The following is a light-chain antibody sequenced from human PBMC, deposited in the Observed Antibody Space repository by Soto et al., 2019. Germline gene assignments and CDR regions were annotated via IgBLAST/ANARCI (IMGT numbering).Light chain of an antibody. CDR2: GAS. Sequence: ETVLTQSPGTLSLSRGERATLSCRASQSVTSSHLAWYQQKPGQAPRLLIYGASSRATGIPDRFSGSGTGTDFTLTISRLEPEDFAVYYCQQYGSSPLTFGGGTKVDI. CDR3: QQYGSSPLT. J-gene: IGKJ4*01. V-gene: IGKV3-20*01. CDR1: QSVTSSH.